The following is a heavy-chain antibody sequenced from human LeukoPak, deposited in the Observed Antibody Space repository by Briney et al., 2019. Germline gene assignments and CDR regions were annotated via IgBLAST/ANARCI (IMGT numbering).Heavy chain of an antibody. D-gene: IGHD1-26*01. V-gene: IGHV3-21*01. Sequence: PGGSLRLSCAASGFTFSSYSMNWVRQAPGKGLEWVSSISSSSSYIYYADSVKGRFTISRDNAKNSLYLQMNSLRAEDTAVYYCARGLGVGATCFDYWGQGTLVTVSS. CDR2: ISSSSSYI. CDR1: GFTFSSYS. J-gene: IGHJ4*02. CDR3: ARGLGVGATCFDY.